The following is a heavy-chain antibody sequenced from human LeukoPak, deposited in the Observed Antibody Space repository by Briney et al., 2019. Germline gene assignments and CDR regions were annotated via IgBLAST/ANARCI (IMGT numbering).Heavy chain of an antibody. CDR2: ISSSSSTI. J-gene: IGHJ6*02. CDR3: SRDGVVVVPATSGGYYGMDV. D-gene: IGHD2-15*01. V-gene: IGHV3-48*02. Sequence: PGGSLRLSCAASGFTFSSYSMNCVRQAPGKGLEWVSYISSSSSTIYYADSVKGRFTISRDNAKNSQYLQMNSLRDELTAGCSFSRDGVVVVPATSGGYYGMDVRGQGTTVTVSS. CDR1: GFTFSSYS.